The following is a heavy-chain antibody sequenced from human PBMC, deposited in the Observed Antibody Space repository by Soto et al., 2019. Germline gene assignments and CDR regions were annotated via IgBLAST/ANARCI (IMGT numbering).Heavy chain of an antibody. CDR2: ISPMFGAA. J-gene: IGHJ4*02. CDR1: GGNFNTHA. D-gene: IGHD3-10*01. V-gene: IGHV1-69*19. CDR3: AREVQVHTPAFVY. Sequence: VELVQSGAGMKKTGSSVKVSWPSSGGNFNTHAVEWVRPAPGQGPEWLGDISPMFGAANYPPKFQGRVTITADESTGTSYMQLSSLTSEDTALYFCAREVQVHTPAFVYWGQGTLVTVSS.